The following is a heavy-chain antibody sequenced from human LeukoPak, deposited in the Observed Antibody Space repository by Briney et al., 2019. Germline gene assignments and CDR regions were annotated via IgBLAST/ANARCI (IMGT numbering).Heavy chain of an antibody. J-gene: IGHJ1*01. CDR3: ARAARGYFQR. V-gene: IGHV4-59*01. CDR2: IYYSGST. Sequence: SETLSLTCTVSGGSISSYYWSWIRQPPGKGLEWIGYIYYSGSTNYNPSLKSRVTISVDTPKNQFSLKLSSVTAAGTAVYYCARAARGYFQRWGQGTLVTVSS. D-gene: IGHD1-26*01. CDR1: GGSISSYY.